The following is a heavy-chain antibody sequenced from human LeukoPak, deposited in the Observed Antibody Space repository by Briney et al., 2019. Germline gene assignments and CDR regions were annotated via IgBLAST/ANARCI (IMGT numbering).Heavy chain of an antibody. V-gene: IGHV3-30*18. CDR2: ISYDGSNK. CDR1: GFTFSSYG. Sequence: GRSLRLSCAASGFTFSSYGMHWVRQAPGKGLEWVAVISYDGSNKYYADSVKGRFTISRDNSKNTLYLQMNSLRAEDTAVYYCANQYYDFWSGSQPHYYYYGMDVWGQGTTVTVSS. CDR3: ANQYYDFWSGSQPHYYYYGMDV. J-gene: IGHJ6*02. D-gene: IGHD3-3*01.